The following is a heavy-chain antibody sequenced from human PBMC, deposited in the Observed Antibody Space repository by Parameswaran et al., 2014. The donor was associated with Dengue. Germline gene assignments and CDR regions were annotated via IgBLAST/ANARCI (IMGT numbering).Heavy chain of an antibody. V-gene: IGHV3-33*01. CDR2: IWYDGSNK. J-gene: IGHJ6*02. CDR3: ARDKGYDFWSGYYTGYYYYGMDV. D-gene: IGHD3-3*01. Sequence: WIRQPPGKGLEWVAVIWYDGSNKYYADSVKGRFTISRDNSKNTLYLQMNSLRAEDTAVYYCARDKGYDFWSGYYTGYYYYGMDVWGQGTTVTVSS.